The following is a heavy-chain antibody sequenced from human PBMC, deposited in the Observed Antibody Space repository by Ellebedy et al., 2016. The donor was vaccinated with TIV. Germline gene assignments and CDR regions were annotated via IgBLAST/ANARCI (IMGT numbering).Heavy chain of an antibody. J-gene: IGHJ6*02. D-gene: IGHD3-3*01. CDR2: IIPIFGTA. CDR3: ARGHASGQYYYYGMDV. Sequence: SVKVSXXASGGTFSSYAISWVRQAPGQGLEWMGGIIPIFGTANYAQKFQGRVTITADESTSTAYMELSSLRSEDMAVYYCARGHASGQYYYYGMDVWGQGTTVTVSS. V-gene: IGHV1-69*13. CDR1: GGTFSSYA.